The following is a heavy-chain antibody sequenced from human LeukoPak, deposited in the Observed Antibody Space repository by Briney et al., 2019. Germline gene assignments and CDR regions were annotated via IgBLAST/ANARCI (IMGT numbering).Heavy chain of an antibody. J-gene: IGHJ4*02. CDR1: GGSISTSAYY. D-gene: IGHD4-17*01. V-gene: IGHV4-39*07. CDR2: VYYSGSA. CDR3: AREGDHFGDYMGAC. Sequence: SETLSLTCTLSGGSISTSAYYWGWIRQPPGKGLEWIGNVYYSGSAYYNPSLKSRVTISVDSSKNQFSLNLSSVTAADTAVYYCAREGDHFGDYMGACWGQGTLATVSS.